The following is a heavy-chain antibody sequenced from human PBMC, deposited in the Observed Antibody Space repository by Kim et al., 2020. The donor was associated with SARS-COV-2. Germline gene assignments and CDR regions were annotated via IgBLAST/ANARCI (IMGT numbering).Heavy chain of an antibody. J-gene: IGHJ6*01. D-gene: IGHD5-18*01. CDR2: IYIDGST. Sequence: GGSLRLSCAASGFTFRDNFMNWVRRAPGKGLEWVSVIYIDGSTYYADSVKDRFTISRDMSRNILYLQMNGLRTEDTAVYYCARNPGYSYGGYYYYYGMNV. CDR1: GFTFRDNF. CDR3: ARNPGYSYGGYYYYYGMNV. V-gene: IGHV3-66*01.